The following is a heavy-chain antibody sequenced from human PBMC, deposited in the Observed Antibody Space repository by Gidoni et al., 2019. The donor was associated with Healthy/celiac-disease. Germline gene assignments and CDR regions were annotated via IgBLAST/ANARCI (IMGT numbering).Heavy chain of an antibody. V-gene: IGHV1-18*01. CDR2: ISAYNGNT. D-gene: IGHD1-1*01. Sequence: QVQLVQSGAEVKKPGASVKVSCKASGYTFTSYGISWVRQAPGQGLEWMGWISAYNGNTNYAQKLQGRVTMTTDTSTSTAYMELRSLRSDDTAVYYCARDKRCLERGCYYYYYGMDVWGQGTTVTVSS. CDR3: ARDKRCLERGCYYYYYGMDV. CDR1: GYTFTSYG. J-gene: IGHJ6*02.